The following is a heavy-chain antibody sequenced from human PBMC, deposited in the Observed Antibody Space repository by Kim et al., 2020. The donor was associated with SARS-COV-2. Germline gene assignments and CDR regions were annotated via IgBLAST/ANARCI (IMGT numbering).Heavy chain of an antibody. CDR2: INVKSGAT. J-gene: IGHJ4*02. Sequence: ASVKVSCKASGYTFTDYIMHWVRQAPGQGLEWMGWINVKSGATKYTLKFQDRVTMTRDTSLSTGHMDLSRLGSDDTAVYYCARDACRTSWWEFDYWGQGTLVTVSS. CDR1: GYTFTDYI. D-gene: IGHD1-26*01. V-gene: IGHV1-2*02. CDR3: ARDACRTSWWEFDY.